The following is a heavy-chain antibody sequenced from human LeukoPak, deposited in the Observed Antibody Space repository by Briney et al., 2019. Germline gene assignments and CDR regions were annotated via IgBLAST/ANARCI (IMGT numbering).Heavy chain of an antibody. CDR1: GASISNYH. CDR2: MYDSGNT. CDR3: ARGSPRIGYYYYMDV. D-gene: IGHD3-16*02. Sequence: SETLSLTCTVSGASISNYHWSWIRQPPGKGLEWIGYMYDSGNTNYNPSLKSRVTISVDTSKNQFSLNLNSVTAADTAVYYCARGSPRIGYYYYMDVWGKGTTVTISS. V-gene: IGHV4-59*01. J-gene: IGHJ6*03.